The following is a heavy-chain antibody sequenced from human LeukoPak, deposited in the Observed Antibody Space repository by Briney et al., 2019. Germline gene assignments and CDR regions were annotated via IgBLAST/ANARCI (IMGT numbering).Heavy chain of an antibody. Sequence: SETLSLTCTVSGASITTYYCNWIRQPPGRGLEWIGYIYYSGGTNYNPSLKSRVTITLDTSKHQITLHLIAVTAAETDVYYCARDWELGYWGQGTLVTVSS. J-gene: IGHJ4*02. CDR2: IYYSGGT. CDR1: GASITTYY. V-gene: IGHV4-59*12. CDR3: ARDWELGY. D-gene: IGHD1-26*01.